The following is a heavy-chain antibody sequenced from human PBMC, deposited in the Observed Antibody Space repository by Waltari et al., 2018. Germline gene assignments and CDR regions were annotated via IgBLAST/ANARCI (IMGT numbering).Heavy chain of an antibody. V-gene: IGHV4-38-2*01. D-gene: IGHD6-25*01. CDR2: MHHSGTT. CDR1: GYSISSGYH. CDR3: ARRVSTGWQYNYFDY. J-gene: IGHJ4*02. Sequence: QVQLQESGPGLVKPSETLSLTCAVSGYSISSGYHWSWIRQPPGGGLEWIGCMHHSGTTYYNPSLKSRVTISVDTSKNQFSLKLSSVTAADTAVYYCARRVSTGWQYNYFDYWGQGTPVTVSS.